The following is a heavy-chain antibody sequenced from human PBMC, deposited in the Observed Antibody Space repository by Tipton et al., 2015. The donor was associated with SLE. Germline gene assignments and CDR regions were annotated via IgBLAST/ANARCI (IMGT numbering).Heavy chain of an antibody. D-gene: IGHD1-26*01. V-gene: IGHV4-38-2*02. CDR3: ARVASVGLGRGQFDY. CDR1: DYSINSGYF. Sequence: TLSLTCTVSDYSINSGYFWGWIRQPPGKGLEWIGSISHSGSTYYSPSLKSRVTISVDTSKNQFSLKVSSVTAADTAVYYCARVASVGLGRGQFDYWGQGTLVTVSS. CDR2: ISHSGST. J-gene: IGHJ4*02.